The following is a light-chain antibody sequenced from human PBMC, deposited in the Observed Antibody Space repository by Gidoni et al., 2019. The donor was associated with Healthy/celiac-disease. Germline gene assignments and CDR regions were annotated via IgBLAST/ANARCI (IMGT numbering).Light chain of an antibody. CDR1: PSISSY. CDR2: AAS. CDR3: QQSYSTPLT. Sequence: DVQITPSPSSLSASLGDRVTITFWASPSISSYLNWYQQKPGKAPKLLIYAASSLQSGVPSRFSGSGSGTDFTLTISSLQPEDFATYYCQQSYSTPLTFGGXTKVEIK. J-gene: IGKJ4*01. V-gene: IGKV1-39*01.